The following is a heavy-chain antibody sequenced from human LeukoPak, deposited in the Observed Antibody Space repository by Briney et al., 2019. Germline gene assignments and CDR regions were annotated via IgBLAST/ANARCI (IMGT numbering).Heavy chain of an antibody. Sequence: PSETLSLTCTVSGGSISSSSYYWGWIRQPPGKGLEWIGSIYYSGSTYYNPSLKSRVTISVDTSKNQFSPKLSSVTAADTAVYYCASEYSSSSLFDYWGQGTLVTVSS. V-gene: IGHV4-39*01. J-gene: IGHJ4*02. CDR3: ASEYSSSSLFDY. CDR1: GGSISSSSYY. D-gene: IGHD6-6*01. CDR2: IYYSGST.